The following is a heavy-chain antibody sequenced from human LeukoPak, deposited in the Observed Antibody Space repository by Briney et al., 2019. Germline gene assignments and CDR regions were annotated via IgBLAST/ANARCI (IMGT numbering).Heavy chain of an antibody. CDR2: INPDGSEK. J-gene: IGHJ4*02. CDR1: GFTFRTSW. D-gene: IGHD1-26*01. V-gene: IGHV3-7*03. CDR3: VRDRAYSAFDY. Sequence: GGSLRLSCAVSGFTFRTSWMTWVRQAPGRGLERVAIINPDGSEKYYLESLKGRITISRDNAENSVHLQMNSLKAEDTAIYYCVRDRAYSAFDYWGQGTLVTVSS.